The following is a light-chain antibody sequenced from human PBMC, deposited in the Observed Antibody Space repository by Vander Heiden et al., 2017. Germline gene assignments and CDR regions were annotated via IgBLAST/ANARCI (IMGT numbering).Light chain of an antibody. V-gene: IGKV3-20*01. CDR1: QSVSSSY. CDR3: QHYRSS. CDR2: GAS. Sequence: EIVLTQSPGTLSLSPGERATLSCRASQSVSSSYLVWYQQKPGQAPRLLIYGASSRATGIPDRFSGSGSGTDFTLTISRLEPEDFAVYYCQHYRSSFGPGTKLEIK. J-gene: IGKJ3*01.